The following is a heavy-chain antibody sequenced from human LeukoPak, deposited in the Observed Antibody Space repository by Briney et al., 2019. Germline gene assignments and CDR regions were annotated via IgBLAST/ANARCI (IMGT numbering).Heavy chain of an antibody. CDR1: GDSMGSGSFY. CDR2: IYYSGTT. J-gene: IGHJ4*02. V-gene: IGHV4-39*07. CDR3: ARLYGNYQNYFDY. Sequence: SETLSLTCTVSGDSMGSGSFYWGWIRQPPGKGLEWIGSIYYSGTTYYNPSLQSRVIMSVDKSKNQFSLKLRSVTAADTAVYYCARLYGNYQNYFDYWGQGTLVTVSS. D-gene: IGHD1-7*01.